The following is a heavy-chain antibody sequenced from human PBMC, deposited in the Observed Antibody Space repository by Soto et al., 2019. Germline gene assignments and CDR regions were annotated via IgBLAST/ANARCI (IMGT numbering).Heavy chain of an antibody. Sequence: GGSLRLSCAAIGFTFEDHAMHWIRQVPGKGLEWVAGINWNSAYYADAVKGRFTISRDNSKNTLYLQMNSLRAEDTAMYYCAKDKGYSSGDVFDIWGQGTMVTVSS. CDR1: GFTFEDHA. D-gene: IGHD5-18*01. CDR2: INWNSA. CDR3: AKDKGYSSGDVFDI. J-gene: IGHJ3*02. V-gene: IGHV3-23*01.